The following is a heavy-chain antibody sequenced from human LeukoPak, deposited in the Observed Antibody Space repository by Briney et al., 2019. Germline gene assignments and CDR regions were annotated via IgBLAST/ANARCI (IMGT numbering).Heavy chain of an antibody. CDR2: ISYNGRTQ. D-gene: IGHD7-27*01. V-gene: IGHV3-30*04. CDR1: GFTFSTYA. J-gene: IGHJ3*01. Sequence: GGSLRLSCVASGFTFSTYAVHWVRQAPGKGLEWVAVISYNGRTQYYADSSKGRFTISRDNSKNTLYLQMNSLTTEDTAVYYCARDGPGLGTNAFDVWGQGTMVSVSS. CDR3: ARDGPGLGTNAFDV.